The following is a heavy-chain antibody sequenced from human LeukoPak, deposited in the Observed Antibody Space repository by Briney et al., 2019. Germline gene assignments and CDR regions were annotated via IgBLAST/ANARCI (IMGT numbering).Heavy chain of an antibody. CDR1: GGSISSHY. CDR3: ARNKLISAFDI. V-gene: IGHV4-59*11. Sequence: SETLSLTCAVSGGSISSHYWSWIRQPPGKGLEWIGYIYYSGSTNYNPSLKSRVTISVDTSKNQFSLKLSSVTAADTAVYYCARNKLISAFDIWGQGTMVTVSS. D-gene: IGHD1-26*01. J-gene: IGHJ3*02. CDR2: IYYSGST.